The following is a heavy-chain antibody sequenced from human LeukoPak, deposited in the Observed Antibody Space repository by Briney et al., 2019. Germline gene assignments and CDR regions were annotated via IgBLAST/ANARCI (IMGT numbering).Heavy chain of an antibody. J-gene: IGHJ4*02. CDR2: TRDKAHSYTT. CDR3: ARTYYDFWSGYFGTVELYYFDY. D-gene: IGHD3-3*01. CDR1: GFTFSDHY. Sequence: PGGSLRLSCAASGFTFSDHYMDWVRQAPGEGLEWVGRTRDKAHSYTTEYAASVKGRFSISRADSKNSMYLQMNSLKTEDTAVYYCARTYYDFWSGYFGTVELYYFDYWGQGTLVTVSS. V-gene: IGHV3-72*01.